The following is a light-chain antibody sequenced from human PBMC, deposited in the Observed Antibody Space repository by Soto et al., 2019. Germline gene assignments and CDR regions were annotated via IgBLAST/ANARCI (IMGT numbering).Light chain of an antibody. CDR3: QQRSNWLWT. CDR1: QSVSSY. J-gene: IGKJ1*01. V-gene: IGKV3-11*01. CDR2: DAS. Sequence: EIVLTQSPATLSLSPGERATLSCRASQSVSSYLAWYQQKPGQAPRLLIYDASNRATGIPARFSGSRFGTDFTLTFSSLEPEDFAVYYCQQRSNWLWTFGQGTKVDIK.